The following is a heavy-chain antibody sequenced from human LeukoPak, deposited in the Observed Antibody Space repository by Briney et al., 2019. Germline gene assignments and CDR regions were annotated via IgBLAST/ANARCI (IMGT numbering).Heavy chain of an antibody. J-gene: IGHJ4*02. CDR2: IYPGDSDT. CDR1: GYSFTSYW. V-gene: IGHV5-51*01. CDR3: ARAPPTYYYDSSGYLGFDY. Sequence: GESLKISCKGSGYSFTSYWIGWVRQMPGKGLEWMGIIYPGDSDTRYSPSFQGQVTISADKSISTAYLQWSSLKASDTAMYYCARAPPTYYYDSSGYLGFDYWGQGTLVTVSS. D-gene: IGHD3-22*01.